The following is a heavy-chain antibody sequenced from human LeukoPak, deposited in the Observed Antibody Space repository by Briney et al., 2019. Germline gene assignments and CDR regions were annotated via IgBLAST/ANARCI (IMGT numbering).Heavy chain of an antibody. J-gene: IGHJ4*02. D-gene: IGHD5-12*01. CDR1: GFTFSSNA. V-gene: IGHV3-23*01. CDR2: ITGGGGRT. CDR3: AKLKGGAYESYCFDY. Sequence: GGSLRLSCAASGFTFSSNAMAWVRQAPGKGLECVSTITGGGGRTDYADSVKGRFTISRDNSKNTLYLQMNSLRAEDTAVYYCAKLKGGAYESYCFDYWGQGTLVTVSS.